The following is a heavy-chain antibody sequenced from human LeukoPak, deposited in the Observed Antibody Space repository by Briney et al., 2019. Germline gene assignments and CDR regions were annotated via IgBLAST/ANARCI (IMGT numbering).Heavy chain of an antibody. D-gene: IGHD5-12*01. V-gene: IGHV1-8*01. CDR3: ARVYVEYSGYDWRAHDAFDI. CDR1: GYTFTSYD. Sequence: ASVKVSCKASGYTFTSYDINWVRQATGQGLAWMGWMNPNSGNTGYAQKFQGRVTMTRNTAITTAYMELSRLRSEDTAVYYCARVYVEYSGYDWRAHDAFDIWGQGTMVTVSS. J-gene: IGHJ3*02. CDR2: MNPNSGNT.